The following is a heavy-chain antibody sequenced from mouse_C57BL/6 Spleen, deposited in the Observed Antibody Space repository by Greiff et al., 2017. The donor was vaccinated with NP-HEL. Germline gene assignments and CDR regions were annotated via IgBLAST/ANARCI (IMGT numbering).Heavy chain of an antibody. J-gene: IGHJ2*01. CDR3: APTGTDY. V-gene: IGHV1-82*01. D-gene: IGHD4-1*02. CDR2: IYPGDGDT. CDR1: GYAFSSSW. Sequence: QVQLQQSGPELVKPGASVKISCKASGYAFSSSWMNWVKQRPGKGLEWIGRIYPGDGDTNYNGKFKGKATLTADKSSSTAYMQLSSLTSEDSAVYFWAPTGTDYWGQGTTLTVSS.